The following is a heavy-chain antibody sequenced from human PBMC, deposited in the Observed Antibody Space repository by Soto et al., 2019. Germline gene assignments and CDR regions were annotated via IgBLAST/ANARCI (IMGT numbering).Heavy chain of an antibody. D-gene: IGHD3-10*01. CDR2: IGGSDTFT. J-gene: IGHJ4*02. Sequence: EVQLVESGGVLVKPGESLRLSCVASGFTFKNYNMNWVRQAPGKGLEWVSSIGGSDTFTYYADSVKGRFTISRDNAKSSLFLQMNSLRVEDTAVYFCVRDGSLLGMTRWGQGTLVTVSS. CDR1: GFTFKNYN. V-gene: IGHV3-21*02. CDR3: VRDGSLLGMTR.